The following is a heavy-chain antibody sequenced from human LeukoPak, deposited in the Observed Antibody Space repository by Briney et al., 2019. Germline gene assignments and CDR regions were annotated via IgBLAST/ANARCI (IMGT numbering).Heavy chain of an antibody. D-gene: IGHD3-3*01. CDR3: ARDGRGGDFWSGYYPGWFDP. V-gene: IGHV4-4*07. Sequence: SETLSLTCTVSGGSISSYYWSWIRQPPGKGLEWIGRIYTSGSTNYNPSLKSRVTMSVDTSKNQFSLKLSSVTAADTAVYYCARDGRGGDFWSGYYPGWFDPWGQGTLVTVSS. CDR1: GGSISSYY. J-gene: IGHJ5*02. CDR2: IYTSGST.